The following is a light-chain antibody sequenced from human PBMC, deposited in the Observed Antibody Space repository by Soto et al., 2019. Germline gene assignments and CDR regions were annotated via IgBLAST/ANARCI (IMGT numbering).Light chain of an antibody. CDR1: QSAGNF. J-gene: IGKJ5*01. V-gene: IGKV3-15*01. CDR3: QKYNNWPPIT. Sequence: EIVMTQSPATLSVSPGETASLSCRASQSAGNFLAWYQQKPGQAPRLLIYGASNRATGIPDRFSGSGSGTEFTLTISRLQSEDFAVYYCQKYNNWPPITFGQGTRLEIK. CDR2: GAS.